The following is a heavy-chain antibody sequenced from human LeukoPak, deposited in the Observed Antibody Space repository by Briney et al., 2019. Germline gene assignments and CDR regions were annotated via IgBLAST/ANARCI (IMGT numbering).Heavy chain of an antibody. J-gene: IGHJ4*02. D-gene: IGHD3-16*02. CDR3: AAENRGLSDY. CDR2: IYYSGST. Sequence: SETLSLTCTVSGGSISSYYWSWIRQPPGKGLEWIGYIYYSGSTNYNPSLKSRVTISVDTSKNQFSLKLSSVTAADTAVYYCAAENRGLSDYWGQGTLVTVSS. V-gene: IGHV4-59*01. CDR1: GGSISSYY.